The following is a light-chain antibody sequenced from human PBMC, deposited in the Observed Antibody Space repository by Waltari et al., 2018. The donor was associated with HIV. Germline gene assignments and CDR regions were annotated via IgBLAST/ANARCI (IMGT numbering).Light chain of an antibody. CDR2: EIS. V-gene: IGLV2-18*02. CDR1: SSDVGSYNR. Sequence: QSALTQPPSVSGSPGQSVTISCTGTSSDVGSYNRVSWYQQPPGTAPKLIIYEISKRLSGVPGRFAGSKSGNTASLTISGLQAEDEADYYCNSYTSTSTWVFGGGTKLTVL. CDR3: NSYTSTSTWV. J-gene: IGLJ3*02.